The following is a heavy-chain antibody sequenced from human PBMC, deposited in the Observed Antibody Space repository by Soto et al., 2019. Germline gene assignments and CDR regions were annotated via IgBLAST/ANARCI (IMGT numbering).Heavy chain of an antibody. Sequence: PSETLSLTCSVSGVSIITFYCSWIRQPPGKELQWMGYLYDSGNTNYNPSLMGRVTMSVDESKTQFSLKLKSVTAADTAVYYCARGIWAAGSVIDHWGQGALVTVSS. CDR3: ARGIWAAGSVIDH. CDR2: LYDSGNT. D-gene: IGHD3-10*01. CDR1: GVSIITFY. V-gene: IGHV4-59*01. J-gene: IGHJ4*02.